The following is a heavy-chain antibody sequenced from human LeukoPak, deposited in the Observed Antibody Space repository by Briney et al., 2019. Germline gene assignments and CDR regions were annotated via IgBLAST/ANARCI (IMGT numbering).Heavy chain of an antibody. J-gene: IGHJ4*02. V-gene: IGHV3-23*01. Sequence: SGGSVRLSCAASGFTFTRYAMTWLRQAPGKGLDWVSHISGSGGTAQYADSVKGRFTISRDNSKRMVFLQMDSLRAEDTAMYYRAKTRRYYYESRSFFDYWGQGTLVTVSS. CDR1: GFTFTRYA. CDR2: ISGSGGTA. CDR3: AKTRRYYYESRSFFDY. D-gene: IGHD3-22*01.